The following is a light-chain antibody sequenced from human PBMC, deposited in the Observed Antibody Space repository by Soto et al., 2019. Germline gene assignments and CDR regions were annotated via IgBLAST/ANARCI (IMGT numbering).Light chain of an antibody. Sequence: XQASQXXXNYXNWYQQKPGKAPKLLIYDASNLXTGVPSXXXXXXXXXXXXXXXXSLQPEDIATYYCQQYDNLPPWTFGQGTKVEXK. V-gene: IGKV1-33*01. CDR1: QXXXNY. CDR2: DAS. CDR3: QQYDNLPPWT. J-gene: IGKJ1*01.